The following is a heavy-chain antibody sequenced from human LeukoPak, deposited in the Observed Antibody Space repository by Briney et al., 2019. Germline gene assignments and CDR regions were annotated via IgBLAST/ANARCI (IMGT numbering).Heavy chain of an antibody. CDR1: GYTFTGYY. J-gene: IGHJ3*02. Sequence: GASVKVSRKASGYTFTGYYMHWVRQAPGQGLEWMGWINPNSGGTNYAQKFQGRVTMTRDTSISTAYMELSRLRSDDTAVYYCARAMNYCTNGVCYDAFDIWGQGTMVTVSS. D-gene: IGHD2-8*01. V-gene: IGHV1-2*02. CDR2: INPNSGGT. CDR3: ARAMNYCTNGVCYDAFDI.